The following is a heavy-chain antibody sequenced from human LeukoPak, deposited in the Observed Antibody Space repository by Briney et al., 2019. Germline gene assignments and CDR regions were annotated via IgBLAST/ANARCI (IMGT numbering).Heavy chain of an antibody. D-gene: IGHD2-2*01. Sequence: GGSLRLSCAASGFTFSSYVMSWVRQAPGKGLEWVSAISGSGGSTYYADSVKGRFTISRDNSKNTLYLQMNSLRAEDTAVYYCAEVRPAANFMDYWGQGTLVTVSS. CDR2: ISGSGGST. CDR3: AEVRPAANFMDY. J-gene: IGHJ4*02. V-gene: IGHV3-23*01. CDR1: GFTFSSYV.